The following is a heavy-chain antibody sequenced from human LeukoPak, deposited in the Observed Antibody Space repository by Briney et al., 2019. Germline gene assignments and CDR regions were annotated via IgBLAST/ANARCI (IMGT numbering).Heavy chain of an antibody. J-gene: IGHJ6*02. Sequence: ASVTVSCTASGYTFSTYGISWVRQAPGQGLEWMGWILPYSGNTNYAQKLQGRVSVTTDTSTTTAYMELRSLTSDDTAVYYCAKDRRGSRNSLDVWGQGTTITVSS. D-gene: IGHD3-16*01. CDR2: ILPYSGNT. CDR1: GYTFSTYG. V-gene: IGHV1-18*01. CDR3: AKDRRGSRNSLDV.